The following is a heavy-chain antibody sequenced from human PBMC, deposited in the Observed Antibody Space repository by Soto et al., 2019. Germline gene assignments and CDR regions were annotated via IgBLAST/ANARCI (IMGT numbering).Heavy chain of an antibody. V-gene: IGHV4-59*01. CDR2: IYYSGST. D-gene: IGHD5-12*01. CDR1: GGSISSYY. J-gene: IGHJ4*02. Sequence: SETLSLTCTVSGGSISSYYWSWIRQPPGKGLEWIGYIYYSGSTNYNPSLKSRVTISVDTSKNQFSLKLSSVTAADTAVYYCASIRTDQRKMATIGAHFDYGGQGTLVPVS. CDR3: ASIRTDQRKMATIGAHFDY.